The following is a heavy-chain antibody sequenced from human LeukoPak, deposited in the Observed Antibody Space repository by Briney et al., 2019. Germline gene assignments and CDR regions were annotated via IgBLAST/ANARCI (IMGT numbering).Heavy chain of an antibody. V-gene: IGHV4-34*01. Sequence: MASETLSLTCAVYGGSFSGYYWSWIRQPPGKGLEWIGEINHSGSTNYNPSLKSRVTISVDTSKNQFSLKLSSVTAADTAVYYCARHLRSSGWYRYWGQGTLVTVSS. CDR2: INHSGST. CDR3: ARHLRSSGWYRY. J-gene: IGHJ4*02. CDR1: GGSFSGYY. D-gene: IGHD6-19*01.